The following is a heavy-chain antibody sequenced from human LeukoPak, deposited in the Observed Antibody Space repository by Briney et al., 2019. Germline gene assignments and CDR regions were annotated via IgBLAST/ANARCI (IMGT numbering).Heavy chain of an antibody. D-gene: IGHD3-22*01. Sequence: SETLSLTCAVYGGSFSGYYWSWIRQPPGKGLEWIGSIYYTGSTYHNPSLKSRLTISVDTSNNQFSLKLNSVTAADTAIYYCARLFGRGYHSSGPQSYWSQGTLVTVSS. CDR1: GGSFSGYY. CDR2: IYYTGST. V-gene: IGHV4-34*01. J-gene: IGHJ4*02. CDR3: ARLFGRGYHSSGPQSY.